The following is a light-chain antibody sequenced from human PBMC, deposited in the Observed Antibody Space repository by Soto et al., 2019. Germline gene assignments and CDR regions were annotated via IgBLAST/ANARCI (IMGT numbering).Light chain of an antibody. Sequence: DIVMTQSPVSLPVTPGEPASISCRSSQSLQHSNGYNYLEWYLQKPGQPPQVLIYLGSTRASGVPDRFSGSGSGTYFTLKISRVEAEDVGIYYCLQDLQTPLTFGGGTKVEIK. CDR3: LQDLQTPLT. CDR2: LGS. CDR1: QSLQHSNGYNY. J-gene: IGKJ4*01. V-gene: IGKV2-28*01.